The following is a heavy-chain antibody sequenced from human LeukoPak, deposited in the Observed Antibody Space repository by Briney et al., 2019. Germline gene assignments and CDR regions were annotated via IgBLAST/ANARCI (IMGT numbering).Heavy chain of an antibody. CDR2: TYYRSTWYN. V-gene: IGHV6-1*01. J-gene: IGHJ4*02. CDR3: ARDIAAACDY. CDR1: GDTVSTNA. D-gene: IGHD6-13*01. Sequence: PSQTLSLTCAISGDTVSTNAWTWIRQSPLRGLEWLGRTYYRSTWYNEYALSVKSRITINPDTSKNLFSLHLTSVTPDDTAVYFCARDIAAACDYWGQGTLVTVSS.